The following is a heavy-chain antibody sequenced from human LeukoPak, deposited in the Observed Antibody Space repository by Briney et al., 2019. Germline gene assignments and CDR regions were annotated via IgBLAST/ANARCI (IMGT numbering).Heavy chain of an antibody. V-gene: IGHV1-69*05. CDR1: GGTFSSYA. Sequence: ASVKVSCQASGGTFSSYAISWVRQAPGQGLDWMGGIIPIFGTANYAQKFQGRATITTDESTSTAYMELSSLRSEDTAVYYCASSGRGVIITDAFDIWGQGTMVTVSS. CDR3: ASSGRGVIITDAFDI. CDR2: IIPIFGTA. J-gene: IGHJ3*02. D-gene: IGHD3-10*01.